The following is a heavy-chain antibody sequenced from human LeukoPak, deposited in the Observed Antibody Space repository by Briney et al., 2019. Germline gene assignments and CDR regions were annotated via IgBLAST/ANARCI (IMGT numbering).Heavy chain of an antibody. V-gene: IGHV1-69-2*01. CDR2: VDPEDGET. Sequence: ASVKVSCKVSGYTFTDYYMHWVQQAPGKRLEGMGLVDPEDGETIYAEKFQGRVTITADTSTATAYMELSSLRSADTDVYYCDKGRYQPLIEDYWGQGTLVTVSS. CDR1: GYTFTDYY. J-gene: IGHJ4*02. D-gene: IGHD2-2*01. CDR3: DKGRYQPLIEDY.